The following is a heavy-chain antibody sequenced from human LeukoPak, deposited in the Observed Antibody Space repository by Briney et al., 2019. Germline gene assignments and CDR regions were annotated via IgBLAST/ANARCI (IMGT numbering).Heavy chain of an antibody. Sequence: SCKASGGTFSSYAMSWVRQAPGKGLEWVSAISGSGGSTYYADSVKGRFTISRDNSKNTLYLQMNSLRAEDTAVYYCAKDLKTYYDFWSGSARNYFDYWGQGTLVTVSS. J-gene: IGHJ4*02. V-gene: IGHV3-23*01. D-gene: IGHD3-3*01. CDR3: AKDLKTYYDFWSGSARNYFDY. CDR2: ISGSGGST. CDR1: GGTFSSYA.